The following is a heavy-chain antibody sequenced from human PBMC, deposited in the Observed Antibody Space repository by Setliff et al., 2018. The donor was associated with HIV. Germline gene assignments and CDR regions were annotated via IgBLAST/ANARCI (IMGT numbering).Heavy chain of an antibody. CDR2: IYTSGST. CDR1: GASISSGSYY. D-gene: IGHD1-26*01. V-gene: IGHV4-61*09. Sequence: LSLTCTVSGASISSGSYYWSWIRQPAGKGLEWIGHIYTSGSTNYSPSLKSRVTISVDTSKKQFSLKLSSVTAADTAVYYCARDRRYSPHYLDYWGQGTLVTVS. J-gene: IGHJ4*02. CDR3: ARDRRYSPHYLDY.